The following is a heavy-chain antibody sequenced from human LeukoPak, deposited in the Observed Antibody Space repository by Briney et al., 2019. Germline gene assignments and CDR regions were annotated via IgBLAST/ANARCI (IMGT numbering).Heavy chain of an antibody. CDR2: VNSDGGGT. CDR1: GFTFSRYS. V-gene: IGHV3-74*01. Sequence: PGGSLRLSCAASGFTFSRYSMHWVRQAPGKGLVWVSRVNSDGGGTDYAHSGKGRCTISRDNAKHTMYLQMNSLRVEDTDVYYCVCLGLGGLSLDWGQGTLVTVSS. D-gene: IGHD3-16*01. CDR3: VCLGLGGLSLD. J-gene: IGHJ4*02.